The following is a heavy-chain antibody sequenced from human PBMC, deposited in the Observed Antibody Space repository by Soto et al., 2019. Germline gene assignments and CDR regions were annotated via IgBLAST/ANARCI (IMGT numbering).Heavy chain of an antibody. D-gene: IGHD2-21*02. Sequence: SVKVSCKASGGTFSSYAISWVRQAPGQGLEWMGGIIPIFGTANYAQKFQGRVTITADESTSTAYMELSSLGSEDTAVYYCARDQNAYCGGDCSKSPFDYWGQGTLVTVSS. CDR3: ARDQNAYCGGDCSKSPFDY. CDR2: IIPIFGTA. V-gene: IGHV1-69*13. J-gene: IGHJ4*02. CDR1: GGTFSSYA.